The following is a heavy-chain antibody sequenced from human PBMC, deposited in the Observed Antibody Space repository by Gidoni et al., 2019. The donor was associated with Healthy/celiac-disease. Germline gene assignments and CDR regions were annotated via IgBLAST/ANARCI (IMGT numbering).Heavy chain of an antibody. D-gene: IGHD2-21*01. V-gene: IGHV1-69*01. CDR2: IIPICGTA. CDR1: GGTFSSDA. CDR3: ARASFCGGDCVGDFDY. Sequence: QVQLVQSGAEVKKPGSSVKVSCKASGGTFSSDAISWVRQARGQGLEWMGGIIPICGTANYAQKFQGRVTITADESTSTAYMELSSLRSEDTAVYYCARASFCGGDCVGDFDYWGQGTLVTVSS. J-gene: IGHJ4*02.